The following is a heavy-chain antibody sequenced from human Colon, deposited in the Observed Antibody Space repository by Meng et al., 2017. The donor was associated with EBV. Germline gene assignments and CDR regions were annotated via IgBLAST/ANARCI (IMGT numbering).Heavy chain of an antibody. CDR1: GDSITSCDYS. V-gene: IGHV4-30-2*01. CDR2: IYHGVNI. Sequence: RESVLGFGCPSQTPSLTCAVSGDSITSCDYSWTGRRTPPGKGLEWIGYIYHGVNIYYTPSLRSRVTISVDKSRNQFSLKLTFVSAADTAVYYCVRDTRRGGGWFDPWGQGTLVTVSS. D-gene: IGHD3-10*01. CDR3: VRDTRRGGGWFDP. J-gene: IGHJ5*02.